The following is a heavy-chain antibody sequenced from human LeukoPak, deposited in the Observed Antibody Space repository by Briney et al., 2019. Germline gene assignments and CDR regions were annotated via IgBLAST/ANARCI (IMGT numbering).Heavy chain of an antibody. J-gene: IGHJ4*02. CDR1: GFTFSSYS. CDR3: AKQLGYCSDGSCYFPY. Sequence: PGGSLRLSCAASGFTFSSYSMSWVRQAPGKGLEWVSYISSSSSTIYYADSVQGRFTISRDNSKSTLCLQMNSLRAEDTAVYYCAKQLGYCSDGSCYFPYWGQGTLVTVSS. V-gene: IGHV3-48*01. CDR2: ISSSSSTI. D-gene: IGHD2-15*01.